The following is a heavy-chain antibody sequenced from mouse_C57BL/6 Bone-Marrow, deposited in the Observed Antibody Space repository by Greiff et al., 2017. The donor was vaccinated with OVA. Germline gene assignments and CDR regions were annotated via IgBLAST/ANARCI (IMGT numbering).Heavy chain of an antibody. CDR1: GYTFTEYT. J-gene: IGHJ4*01. D-gene: IGHD1-1*01. V-gene: IGHV1-62-2*01. Sequence: VQLQQSGAELVKPGASVKLSCKASGYTFTEYTIHWVKQRSGQGLEWIGWFYPGSGSIKYNEKFKDKATLTADKSSSTVYMELSRLTSEDSAVYFCARHPLTTVVARGYDYYAMDYWGQGTSVTVSS. CDR2: FYPGSGSI. CDR3: ARHPLTTVVARGYDYYAMDY.